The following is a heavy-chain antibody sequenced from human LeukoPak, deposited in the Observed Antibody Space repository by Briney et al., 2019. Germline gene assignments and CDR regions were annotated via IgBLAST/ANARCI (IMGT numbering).Heavy chain of an antibody. J-gene: IGHJ4*02. CDR2: ISGSGGST. CDR1: GFTFSSYA. Sequence: PGGSLRPSCAASGFTFSSYAMSWVRQAPGKGLEWVSAISGSGGSTYYADSVKGRFTISRDNSKNTLYLQMNSLRAEDTAVYYCAKELVGYYDSSGCFDYWGQGTLVTVSS. CDR3: AKELVGYYDSSGCFDY. D-gene: IGHD3-22*01. V-gene: IGHV3-23*01.